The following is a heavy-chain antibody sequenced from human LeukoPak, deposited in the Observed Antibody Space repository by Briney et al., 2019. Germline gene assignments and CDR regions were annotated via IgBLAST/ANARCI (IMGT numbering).Heavy chain of an antibody. V-gene: IGHV4-4*02. D-gene: IGHD1-26*01. J-gene: IGHJ4*02. Sequence: PSETLSLTCGVNTDSTTSNWWSWVRQPPGKGLEWIGEVHKSGSTNYYPSLQSRVTISIDKSKNQIALELTSVTAADTAVYYCAREIVGAPTPGAYWSQGALVTVSS. CDR2: VHKSGST. CDR3: AREIVGAPTPGAY. CDR1: TDSTTSNW.